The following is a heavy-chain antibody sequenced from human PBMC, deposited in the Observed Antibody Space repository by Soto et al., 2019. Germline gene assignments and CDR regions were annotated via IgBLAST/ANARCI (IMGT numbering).Heavy chain of an antibody. CDR2: ISYSGST. CDR1: GGSISSYF. V-gene: IGHV4-59*08. CDR3: ARLGIGSGSPEFDY. J-gene: IGHJ4*02. Sequence: QVQLQESGPGLVKPSETLSLTCTVSGGSISSYFWSWIRQPPGKGLEWIAHISYSGSTTYNPSLKSRVTMSVDTSRNQFSLKLTSMTAADTAVYYFARLGIGSGSPEFDYWGQGTLVTVSS. D-gene: IGHD3-10*01.